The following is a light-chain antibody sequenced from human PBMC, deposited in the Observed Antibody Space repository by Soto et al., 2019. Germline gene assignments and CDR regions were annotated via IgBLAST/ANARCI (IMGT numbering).Light chain of an antibody. CDR1: SSDVGGYNY. J-gene: IGLJ2*01. V-gene: IGLV2-14*01. Sequence: QSALTQPASVSGSPGQSITISCTGTSSDVGGYNYVSWYQQHPGKAPKLMIYEVSYRPSGVANRFSGSKSGNTASLTISGPQAEDGADYYCTSYTTSSTLLFGGGTKLTAL. CDR2: EVS. CDR3: TSYTTSSTLL.